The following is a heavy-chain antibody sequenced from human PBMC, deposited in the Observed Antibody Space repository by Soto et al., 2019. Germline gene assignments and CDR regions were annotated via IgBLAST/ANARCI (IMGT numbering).Heavy chain of an antibody. V-gene: IGHV3-30-3*01. CDR1: GFTFSSYS. J-gene: IGHJ4*02. CDR2: TSSDDGIQ. D-gene: IGHD1-1*01. Sequence: VQLVESGGTLVQPGGSLRLSYATSGFTFSSYSMHWFRQTPDKGLEWVAVTSSDDGIQFYADSVKGRFTISRDNSRNTLYLQMNSLRVEDTAVYYCAREVVTTQWYFDNWGQGILVTVSS. CDR3: AREVVTTQWYFDN.